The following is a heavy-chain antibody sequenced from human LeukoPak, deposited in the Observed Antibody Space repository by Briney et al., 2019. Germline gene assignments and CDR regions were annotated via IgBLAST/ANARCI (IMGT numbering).Heavy chain of an antibody. J-gene: IGHJ6*02. CDR1: GFTFSSYG. V-gene: IGHV3-30*18. D-gene: IGHD3-10*01. CDR3: AKESGNYYYYGMDV. Sequence: PGGSLRLSCAASGFTFSSYGMHWVRQAPGKGLEWVAVISYDGSNKYYADSVKGQFTISRDNSKNTLYLQMNSLGAEDTAVYYCAKESGNYYYYGMDVWGQGATVTVSS. CDR2: ISYDGSNK.